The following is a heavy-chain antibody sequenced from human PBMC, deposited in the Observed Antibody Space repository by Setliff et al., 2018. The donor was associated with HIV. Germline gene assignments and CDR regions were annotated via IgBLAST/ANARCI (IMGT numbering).Heavy chain of an antibody. J-gene: IGHJ4*02. Sequence: SETLSLTCSVSGCSVNSGNYHWALIRQPAGKGLEWIGHIYTSGSHNYKSSLTSRLTISLDTSRNQFSLKLTAVTAADSAKYYCARWVYNIAWSLDYWGQGTLVTVSS. CDR1: GCSVNSGNYH. CDR2: IYTSGSH. D-gene: IGHD6-19*01. CDR3: ARWVYNIAWSLDY. V-gene: IGHV4-61*09.